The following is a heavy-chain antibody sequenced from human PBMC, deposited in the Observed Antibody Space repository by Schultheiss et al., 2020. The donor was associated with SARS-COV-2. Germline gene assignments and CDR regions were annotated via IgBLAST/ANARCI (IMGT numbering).Heavy chain of an antibody. J-gene: IGHJ5*02. D-gene: IGHD2-2*01. V-gene: IGHV1-8*01. CDR1: GYTFTSYD. CDR3: ATRMEEEVVVPAAMRDNWFDP. CDR2: MNPNSGNT. Sequence: ASVKVSCKASGYTFTSYDINWVRQATGQGLEWMGWMNPNSGNTGYAQKFQGRVTMTRNTSISTAYMELSSLRSEDTAVYYCATRMEEEVVVPAAMRDNWFDPWGQGTLVTVSS.